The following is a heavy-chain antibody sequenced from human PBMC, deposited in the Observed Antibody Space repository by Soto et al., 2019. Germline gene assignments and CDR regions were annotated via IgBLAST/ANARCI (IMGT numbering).Heavy chain of an antibody. V-gene: IGHV5-51*01. D-gene: IGHD3-9*01. Sequence: PAESLKISCEGSGYSFTNYWIGWVRQMPGKGLEWMGIIYPGDSDIRYSPSFQGQVTISVDTSFRLAYLQWSSLKASDTAMNYGARVGDISDYFGLWGQGTLVNLSS. CDR3: ARVGDISDYFGL. CDR1: GYSFTNYW. J-gene: IGHJ4*02. CDR2: IYPGDSDI.